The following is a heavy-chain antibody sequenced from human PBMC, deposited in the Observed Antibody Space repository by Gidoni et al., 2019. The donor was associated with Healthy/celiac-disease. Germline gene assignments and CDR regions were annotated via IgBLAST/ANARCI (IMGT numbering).Heavy chain of an antibody. D-gene: IGHD1-7*01. J-gene: IGHJ4*02. CDR1: RGTVRSYA. V-gene: IGHV1-69*01. Sequence: QVQLVQSGADVQNPGASVKVSCKASRGTVRSYAISWVRQAPGQGLEWMGVIIPIFGTANSAQKFQGRVTITEDESTSTAYMELSSLRAEDTAVYYCARDGGTGTTPFDYWGQGTLVTVSS. CDR3: ARDGGTGTTPFDY. CDR2: IIPIFGTA.